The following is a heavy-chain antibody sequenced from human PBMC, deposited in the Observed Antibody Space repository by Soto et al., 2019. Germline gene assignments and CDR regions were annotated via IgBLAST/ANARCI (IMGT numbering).Heavy chain of an antibody. Sequence: TLSLTCTVSGGSISSGGYYWSWIRQHPGKGLEWIGYIYYSGSTYYNPSLKSRVTISVDTSKNQFSLKLSSVTAADTAVYYCARGITYYDFWSGYYRPYYFDYWGQGTLVTAS. CDR2: IYYSGST. D-gene: IGHD3-3*01. J-gene: IGHJ4*02. CDR3: ARGITYYDFWSGYYRPYYFDY. V-gene: IGHV4-31*03. CDR1: GGSISSGGYY.